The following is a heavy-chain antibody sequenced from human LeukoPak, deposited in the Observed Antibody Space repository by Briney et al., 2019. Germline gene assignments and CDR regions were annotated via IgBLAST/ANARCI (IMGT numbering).Heavy chain of an antibody. D-gene: IGHD3-10*01. CDR3: AREDYGSGSYLNWFDS. Sequence: GGSLRLSCAASGFSFSSYSINWVRQAPGKGLEWVSSISGGGTFISSADSVKSRFIISRDNAKNSLSLQMNSLRVEDTAVYYCAREDYGSGSYLNWFDSWGQGTLVTVSS. J-gene: IGHJ5*01. CDR2: ISGGGTFI. V-gene: IGHV3-21*01. CDR1: GFSFSSYS.